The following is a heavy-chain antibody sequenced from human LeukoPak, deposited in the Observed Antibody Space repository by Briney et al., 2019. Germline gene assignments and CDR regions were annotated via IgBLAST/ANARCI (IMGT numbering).Heavy chain of an antibody. CDR1: GYTFTGYY. J-gene: IGHJ4*02. Sequence: ASVKVSCKASGYTFTGYYMHWVRQAPGQGLEWMGWINPNSGGTNYAQKFQGRVTMTRDTSISTAYMELSRLRSDDTAVYYCARGPYYDFWSGYYGVFDYWGQGTLVTVSS. D-gene: IGHD3-3*01. CDR2: INPNSGGT. V-gene: IGHV1-2*02. CDR3: ARGPYYDFWSGYYGVFDY.